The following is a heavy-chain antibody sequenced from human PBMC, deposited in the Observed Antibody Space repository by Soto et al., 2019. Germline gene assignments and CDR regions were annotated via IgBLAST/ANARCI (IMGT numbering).Heavy chain of an antibody. V-gene: IGHV4-59*01. Sequence: SETLSLTCTLSGGSISVYYWSWIRQPPGQALEWIGYIYDSGSPYYNPSLRSRVIISADTSKNKISLKLTSATAADTAVYYCARGVGSSPPRYWGRGTLVTVSS. CDR3: ARGVGSSPPRY. D-gene: IGHD1-26*01. J-gene: IGHJ4*02. CDR2: IYDSGSP. CDR1: GGSISVYY.